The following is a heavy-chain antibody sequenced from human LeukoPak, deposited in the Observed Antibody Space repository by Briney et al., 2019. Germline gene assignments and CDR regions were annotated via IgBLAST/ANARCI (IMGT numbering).Heavy chain of an antibody. V-gene: IGHV1-18*01. Sequence: ASVKVSCKASSYTFTSYGISWVRQAPGQGLEWMGWISAYNGNTNYAQKLQGRVTMTTDTSTSTAYMELRSPRSDDTAVYYCARPILYYYDSSGYYDYWGQGTLVTVSS. J-gene: IGHJ4*02. CDR2: ISAYNGNT. CDR3: ARPILYYYDSSGYYDY. CDR1: SYTFTSYG. D-gene: IGHD3-22*01.